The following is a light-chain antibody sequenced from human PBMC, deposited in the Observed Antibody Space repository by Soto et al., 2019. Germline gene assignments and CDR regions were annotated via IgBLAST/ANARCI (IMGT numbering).Light chain of an antibody. CDR1: QSVNSN. CDR2: GAS. J-gene: IGKJ4*01. CDR3: QQYNNWPPLT. Sequence: EIVMTQSPATLSVSPGESATLSWRASQSVNSNLAWYQQKPGQAPRLLIYGASTRATGLPARFSGRGSGTEFTLTISSLQSEDFAVYYCQQYNNWPPLTFGGGTKVEIK. V-gene: IGKV3-15*01.